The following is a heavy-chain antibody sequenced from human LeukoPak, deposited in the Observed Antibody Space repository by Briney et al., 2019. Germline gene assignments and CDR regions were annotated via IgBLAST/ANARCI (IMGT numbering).Heavy chain of an antibody. CDR2: IYPGDSDT. CDR1: GYIFTTYW. V-gene: IGHV5-51*01. CDR3: ARRRYCNSTSCYAGAFDI. D-gene: IGHD2-2*01. Sequence: GGSLRLSCKGSGYIFTTYWIAWVRQMPGRGLEWMGIIYPGDSDTIYRPSLKGQVTISAEKSISTAYLQWSGLEASDSAMYYCARRRYCNSTSCYAGAFDIWGQGTMVTVSS. J-gene: IGHJ3*02.